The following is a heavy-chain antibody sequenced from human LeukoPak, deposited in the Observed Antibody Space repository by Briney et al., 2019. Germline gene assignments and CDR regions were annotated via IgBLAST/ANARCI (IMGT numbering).Heavy chain of an antibody. CDR2: INHSGST. CDR1: GGSFSGYY. CDR3: ARYLYYGSGSYYFDY. Sequence: SETLSLTCTVYGGSFSGYYWSWIRQPPGKGLEWIGEINHSGSTNYNPSIKSRVTISVDTSKNQFSLKLSSVTAADTAVYYCARYLYYGSGSYYFDYWGQGTLVTVSS. V-gene: IGHV4-34*01. J-gene: IGHJ4*02. D-gene: IGHD3-10*01.